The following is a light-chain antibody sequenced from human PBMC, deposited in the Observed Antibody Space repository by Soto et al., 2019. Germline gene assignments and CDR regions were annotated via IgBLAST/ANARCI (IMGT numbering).Light chain of an antibody. CDR3: QSYDTSLSASV. Sequence: QSVLTQPPSVSGAPGQRVTISCTGSTSNIGTGYDVHWYQQLPGTAPKLLIYGNSKRPSGVPDRISGSKSGSSASLAITGLQADDEADYYCQSYDTSLSASVFGGGTKLTVL. CDR2: GNS. V-gene: IGLV1-40*01. J-gene: IGLJ2*01. CDR1: TSNIGTGYD.